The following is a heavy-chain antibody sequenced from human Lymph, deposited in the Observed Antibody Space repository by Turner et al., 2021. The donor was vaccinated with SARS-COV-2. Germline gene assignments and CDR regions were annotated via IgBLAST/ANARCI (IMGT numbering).Heavy chain of an antibody. Sequence: QVQLVESGGGVVQPGRSLRLSCAASGFTFSTYAIHWVRQAAGKGLEWVEVISYDGSNKYDEDSVKSRFTISRDNSKNTLYLQMNSLRAEDTAVYYCARYGSGGYCYYGLDVWGQGTTVTVSS. CDR1: GFTFSTYA. D-gene: IGHD3-10*01. CDR2: ISYDGSNK. J-gene: IGHJ6*02. V-gene: IGHV3-30*04. CDR3: ARYGSGGYCYYGLDV.